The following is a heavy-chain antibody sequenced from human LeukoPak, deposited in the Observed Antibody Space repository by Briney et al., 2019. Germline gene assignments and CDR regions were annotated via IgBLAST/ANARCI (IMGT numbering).Heavy chain of an antibody. D-gene: IGHD3-10*01. CDR1: AHTFTGHY. CDR2: INPNSART. Sequence: ASMTVSCKASAHTFTGHYMHWDRQAPGQGLEWMGWINPNSARTNYAQTIQGRVTMTRDTSIRTAYIELSRLRSDDTAVYYCARIRYYYGSGSYDNYYMDVWGKGTTVTISS. CDR3: ARIRYYYGSGSYDNYYMDV. V-gene: IGHV1-2*02. J-gene: IGHJ6*03.